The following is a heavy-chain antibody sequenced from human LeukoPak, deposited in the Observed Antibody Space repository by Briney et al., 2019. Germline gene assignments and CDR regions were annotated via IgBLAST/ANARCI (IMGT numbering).Heavy chain of an antibody. CDR2: IYSGGST. D-gene: IGHD5-18*01. J-gene: IGHJ4*02. V-gene: IGHV3-53*01. CDR3: ARARGYSYAMYYFDY. Sequence: GGSLRLSCAASGLTVSSNYMSWVRQAPGKGLEWVSVIYSGGSTYYADSVKGRFTISRDNSKNTLYLQMNSLRAEDTAVYYCARARGYSYAMYYFDYWGQGTLVTVSS. CDR1: GLTVSSNY.